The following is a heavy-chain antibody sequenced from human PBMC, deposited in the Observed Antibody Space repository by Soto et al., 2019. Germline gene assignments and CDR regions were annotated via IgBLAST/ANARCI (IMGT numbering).Heavy chain of an antibody. CDR1: GGSFSGYY. V-gene: IGHV4-34*01. J-gene: IGHJ4*02. Sequence: PSETLSLTCAVYGGSFSGYYWSWIRQPPGKGLEWIGEINHSGSTNYNPSLKSRVTISVDPSKNQFLLKLSYVTAADTAVYYCARGRPPSPSIAARRSTRFDYWGQGTLVTVSS. D-gene: IGHD6-6*01. CDR2: INHSGST. CDR3: ARGRPPSPSIAARRSTRFDY.